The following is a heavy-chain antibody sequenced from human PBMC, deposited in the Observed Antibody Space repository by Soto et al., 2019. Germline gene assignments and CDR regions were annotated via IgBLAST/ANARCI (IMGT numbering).Heavy chain of an antibody. Sequence: ASVKVSCKASGYTFTSYAFSWVRQAPGQGLEWMGWINPNSGGTNYAQKFQGRVTMTRDTSISTAYMELSRLRSDDTAVYYCARALPYSSGWRTNLFDPWGQGTLVTVSS. CDR2: INPNSGGT. V-gene: IGHV1-2*02. D-gene: IGHD6-19*01. CDR1: GYTFTSYA. J-gene: IGHJ5*02. CDR3: ARALPYSSGWRTNLFDP.